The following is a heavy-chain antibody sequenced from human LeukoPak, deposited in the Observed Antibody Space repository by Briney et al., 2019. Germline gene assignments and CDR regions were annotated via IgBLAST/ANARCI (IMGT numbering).Heavy chain of an antibody. V-gene: IGHV3-33*03. Sequence: PGGSLRLSCATSGSTFSNYGMHWVRQAPGKGLEWVAVIWHDGSNKYYADSVKGRFTVSRDNSKNTLYLQMNSLRAEDTAVYYCANNFDYWGQGTLVTVSS. CDR2: IWHDGSNK. CDR3: ANNFDY. J-gene: IGHJ4*02. CDR1: GSTFSNYG.